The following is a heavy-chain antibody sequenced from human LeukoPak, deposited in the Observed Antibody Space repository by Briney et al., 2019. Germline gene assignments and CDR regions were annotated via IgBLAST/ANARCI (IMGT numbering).Heavy chain of an antibody. J-gene: IGHJ5*02. D-gene: IGHD3-10*01. CDR2: INPNSGGT. Sequence: ASVKVSCKASGYTFTGYYMHWVRQAPGQGLEWMGWINPNSGGTNYAQKFQGRVTMTRDTSISTAYMELSRLRSDDTAVYYCARARITMVRGRGWFDPWGQGTLVTVSS. CDR1: GYTFTGYY. CDR3: ARARITMVRGRGWFDP. V-gene: IGHV1-2*02.